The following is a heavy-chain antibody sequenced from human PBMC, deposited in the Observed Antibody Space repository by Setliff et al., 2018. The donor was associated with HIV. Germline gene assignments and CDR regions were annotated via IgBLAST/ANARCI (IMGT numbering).Heavy chain of an antibody. CDR3: AGGPGTTSIDY. J-gene: IGHJ4*02. CDR2: INHSGST. CDR1: GGSFSGYY. Sequence: PSVTLSLTCAVYGGSFSGYYWSWIRQPPGKGLEWIGEINHSGSTNYNMSLWSRVTRSLDASRNQFSLELISVTAADTAVYYCAGGPGTTSIDYWAQGTLVTVSS. V-gene: IGHV4-34*01. D-gene: IGHD1-26*01.